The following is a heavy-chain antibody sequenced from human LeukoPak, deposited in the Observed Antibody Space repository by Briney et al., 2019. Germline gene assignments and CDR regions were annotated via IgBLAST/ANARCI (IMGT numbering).Heavy chain of an antibody. J-gene: IGHJ3*02. CDR1: GGSISSGGYY. CDR3: ARGGYKPPKAFDI. V-gene: IGHV4-31*03. Sequence: PSETLSLTCTVSGGSISSGGYYWSWIRQHPGKGLEWIGYIYYSGSTYYNPSLKSRVTISVDTSKNQFSLKLSSVTAADTAVYYCARGGYKPPKAFDIRGQGTMVTVSS. D-gene: IGHD5-24*01. CDR2: IYYSGST.